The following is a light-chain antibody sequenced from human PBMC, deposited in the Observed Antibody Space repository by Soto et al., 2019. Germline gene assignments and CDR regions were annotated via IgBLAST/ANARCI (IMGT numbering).Light chain of an antibody. CDR2: GPS. J-gene: IGKJ5*01. Sequence: EIVLTQSPGTLSLSPGERVTLSCRASQSVSSTHLVWYQQKPGQAPRLLIYGPSSRATGIPDRFSGSGSGTDFTLTISRLEPEDFAVYYCQQYGSSLSITFGQGTRLEIK. CDR3: QQYGSSLSIT. V-gene: IGKV3-20*01. CDR1: QSVSSTH.